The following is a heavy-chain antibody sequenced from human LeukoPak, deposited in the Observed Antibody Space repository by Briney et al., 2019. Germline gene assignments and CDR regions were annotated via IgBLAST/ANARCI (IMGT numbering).Heavy chain of an antibody. D-gene: IGHD5-18*01. J-gene: IGHJ6*04. CDR3: ARSGGYSYGYYYGMDV. CDR2: IYYSGST. Sequence: SETLSLTCTVSGGSISSYYWSWIRQPPGKGLEWIGYIYYSGSTNYNPSLKSRVTISVDTSKNQFSLKLSSVTAADTAVYYCARSGGYSYGYYYGMDVWGKGTTVTASS. CDR1: GGSISSYY. V-gene: IGHV4-59*01.